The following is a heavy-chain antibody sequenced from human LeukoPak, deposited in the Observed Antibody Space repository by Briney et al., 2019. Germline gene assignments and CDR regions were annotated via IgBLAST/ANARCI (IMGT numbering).Heavy chain of an antibody. CDR3: ARQNSYYDSSGYYSFDY. J-gene: IGHJ4*02. CDR2: IYPDDSDT. CDR1: RHSFHSQW. D-gene: IGHD3-22*01. Sequence: GESLKISCKGPRHSFHSQWIGWVRQMPGKGLEWMGIIYPDDSDTRYSPSFQGQVTISADKSISTAYLQWSSLKASDTAMYYRARQNSYYDSSGYYSFDYWGQGTLVTVSS. V-gene: IGHV5-51*01.